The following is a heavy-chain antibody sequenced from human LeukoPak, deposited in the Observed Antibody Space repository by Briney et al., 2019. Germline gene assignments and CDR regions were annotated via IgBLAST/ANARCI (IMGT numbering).Heavy chain of an antibody. CDR3: ARDETAAAGSYFGY. V-gene: IGHV1-2*02. CDR2: INLNSADT. CDR1: GYTFTDYY. Sequence: ASVTVSCKTSGYTFTDYYMHWVRQAPGQGLEWMGWINLNSADTRYTQKFQGRVTMTRDTSISTAYMELSSLRSDDTAVYFCARDETAAAGSYFGYWGQGTLVTVSS. J-gene: IGHJ4*02. D-gene: IGHD6-13*01.